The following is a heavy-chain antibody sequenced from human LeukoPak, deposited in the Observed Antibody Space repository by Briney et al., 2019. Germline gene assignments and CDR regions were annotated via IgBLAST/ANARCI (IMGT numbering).Heavy chain of an antibody. D-gene: IGHD6-6*01. Sequence: SVKVSCKASGGTFSSYAISWVRQAPGQGLEWMGGIIPIFGTANYAQKFQGRVTITADESTSTAYMELSSLRSEDTAVYYCARDPHPEGSSSSYYYYYYMDVWGKGTTVTVSS. V-gene: IGHV1-69*13. CDR3: ARDPHPEGSSSSYYYYYYMDV. CDR1: GGTFSSYA. J-gene: IGHJ6*03. CDR2: IIPIFGTA.